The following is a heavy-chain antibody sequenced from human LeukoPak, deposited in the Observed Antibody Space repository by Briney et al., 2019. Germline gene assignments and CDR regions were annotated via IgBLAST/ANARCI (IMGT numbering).Heavy chain of an antibody. V-gene: IGHV4-59*01. CDR1: DGSINGYY. CDR2: MYSGGTT. D-gene: IGHD3-22*01. CDR3: ARVSGITMIGTSDAFDI. J-gene: IGHJ3*02. Sequence: SETLSLTCTVADGSINGYYWSWIRQPPGKGLDWIGYMYSGGTTNYSPSLKSRVTISEDTSKNQFSLKLTSVTAADTAVYYCARVSGITMIGTSDAFDIWGQGTMVTVSS.